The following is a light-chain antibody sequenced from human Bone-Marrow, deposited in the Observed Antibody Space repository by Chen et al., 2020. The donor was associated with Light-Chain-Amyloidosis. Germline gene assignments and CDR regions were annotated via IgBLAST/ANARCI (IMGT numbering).Light chain of an antibody. J-gene: IGLJ3*02. Sequence: NFMLTQPHSVSESPGKTVIISCTRSSGSIATNDVQWYQQRPGSSPTTVIYEDDQRPSGVPDRFSSSIDRCTDSASLTISGLRTEDEAYSYWQSYQGSSQGVFGVGTKLTIL. CDR2: EDD. CDR1: SGSIATND. V-gene: IGLV6-57*01. CDR3: QSYQGSSQGV.